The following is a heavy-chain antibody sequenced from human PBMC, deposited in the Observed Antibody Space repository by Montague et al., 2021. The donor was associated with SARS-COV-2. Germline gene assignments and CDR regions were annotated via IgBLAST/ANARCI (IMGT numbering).Heavy chain of an antibody. J-gene: IGHJ4*02. Sequence: TLSLTCTVSGASVNSGDYFWTWIRQPAGKGLEWIGRIYTSGTTNYNPSLKSRVTISVDTSKNQFSLKLTSVTAADTAVYYCARFTAVTSSLDFWGQGTLVPVSS. CDR2: IYTSGTT. V-gene: IGHV4-61*02. D-gene: IGHD4-17*01. CDR1: GASVNSGDYF. CDR3: ARFTAVTSSLDF.